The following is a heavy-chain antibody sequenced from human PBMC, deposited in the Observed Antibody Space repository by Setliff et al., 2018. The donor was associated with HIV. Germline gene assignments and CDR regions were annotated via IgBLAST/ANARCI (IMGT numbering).Heavy chain of an antibody. D-gene: IGHD6-19*01. CDR1: GYTYTNYA. Sequence: ASVKVSCKASGYTYTNYAISWVRQAPGQGLEWMGYVSAYNANTNYAQNFRGRVTMTTDTSTTTVSMELRSLRADDTALYYCARHYTGGWPLEVFDILGQGTMVTVSS. CDR2: VSAYNANT. V-gene: IGHV1-18*01. CDR3: ARHYTGGWPLEVFDI. J-gene: IGHJ3*02.